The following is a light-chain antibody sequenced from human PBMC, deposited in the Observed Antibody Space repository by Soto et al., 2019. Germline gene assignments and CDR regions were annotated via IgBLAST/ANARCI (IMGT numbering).Light chain of an antibody. CDR1: PSISSS. CDR2: AAS. V-gene: IGKV1-39*01. CDR3: QHSYSTPPT. J-gene: IGKJ1*01. Sequence: DIQMTQSPSSLSASVGDRVTITCRASPSISSSLNWYQQKPVKDPKLLIYAASSLQSGVPSRFSGRGSGTEFAHTISRLQPEVFAKYDAQHSYSTPPTCGQGNKVVIK.